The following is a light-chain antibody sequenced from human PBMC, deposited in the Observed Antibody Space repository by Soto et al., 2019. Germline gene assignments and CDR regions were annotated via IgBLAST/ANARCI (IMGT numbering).Light chain of an antibody. Sequence: QSVLTQPPSVSGSPGESITISCTGTSSNVGRYHSVSWYQHHPGKAPKLILYDVGAPRSGVSYRCSGSKSGNTASLTISGLEAEDEADYFCSSFTSSMTNVFGSGTKLTVL. CDR1: SSNVGRYHS. CDR2: DVG. J-gene: IGLJ1*01. V-gene: IGLV2-14*03. CDR3: SSFTSSMTNV.